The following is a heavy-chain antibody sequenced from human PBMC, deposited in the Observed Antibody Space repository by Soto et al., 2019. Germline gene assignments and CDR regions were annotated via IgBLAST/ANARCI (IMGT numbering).Heavy chain of an antibody. Sequence: QVQLQESGPGLVKPSETLSLTCTVSGASISGFYWSWIRKCAGKGLGWVGRIYATGTTDYNPSRKRRVMMSVGTSKKPFSLKLRSVPAADTAVYYCVRDGTKTLRDWFDPWGKGISVTVSS. D-gene: IGHD1-1*01. CDR2: IYATGTT. CDR3: VRDGTKTLRDWFDP. CDR1: GASISGFY. V-gene: IGHV4-4*07. J-gene: IGHJ5*02.